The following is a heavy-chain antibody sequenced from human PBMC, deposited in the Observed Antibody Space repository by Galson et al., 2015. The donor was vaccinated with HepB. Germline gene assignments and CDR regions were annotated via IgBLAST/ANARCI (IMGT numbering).Heavy chain of an antibody. CDR1: GGSFSGYY. D-gene: IGHD4-23*01. Sequence: SETLSLTCAVYGGSFSGYYWTWIRQPPERGLEWIGEINHSGSTNYNPSLKSRVTISVDTSKNQFSLKLSSVTAADTAVYYCARVTVEHSSHCFDYWGQGNMVTVSS. CDR2: INHSGST. CDR3: ARVTVEHSSHCFDY. V-gene: IGHV4-34*01. J-gene: IGHJ4*02.